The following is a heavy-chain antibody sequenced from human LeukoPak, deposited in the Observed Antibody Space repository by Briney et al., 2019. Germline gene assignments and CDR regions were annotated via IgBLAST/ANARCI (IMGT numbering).Heavy chain of an antibody. CDR3: ARLRYYGMDV. J-gene: IGHJ6*02. CDR1: GFNFRTFR. CDR2: ITSESVTI. V-gene: IGHV3-21*01. Sequence: GGSLRLSCAASGFNFRTFRMTWVRQAPGEGLEWVSSITSESVTIYNIDSVKGQFTISRDNAKNSLYLQMNSLRAEDTAVYYCARLRYYGMDVWGQGTTVTVSS.